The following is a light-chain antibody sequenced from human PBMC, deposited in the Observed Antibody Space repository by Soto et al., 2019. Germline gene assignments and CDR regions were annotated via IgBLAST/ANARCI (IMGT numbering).Light chain of an antibody. CDR2: AAS. Sequence: DIQMTQSPSSLSASVGDRVTITCRAGQYIGRYLNWYQQKPGKAPKLLIYAASSLHSGVPSRFSGSGSGTDFTLPISSLQPEDFATYSCQQTYRTPLTFGGGTKVEIK. CDR3: QQTYRTPLT. J-gene: IGKJ4*01. V-gene: IGKV1-39*01. CDR1: QYIGRY.